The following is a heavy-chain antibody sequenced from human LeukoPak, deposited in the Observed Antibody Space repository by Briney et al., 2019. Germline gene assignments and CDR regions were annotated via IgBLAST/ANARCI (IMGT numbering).Heavy chain of an antibody. V-gene: IGHV3-33*06. D-gene: IGHD5-24*01. CDR3: AKPRRDGYNWDAFDI. Sequence: GRSLRLSCAASGFTFSSYGMHWVRQAPGKGLEWVAVIWYDGSNKYYADSVKGRFTISRDNSKNTLYLQMNSLRAEDTAVYYCAKPRRDGYNWDAFDIWGQGTMVTVSS. CDR1: GFTFSSYG. CDR2: IWYDGSNK. J-gene: IGHJ3*02.